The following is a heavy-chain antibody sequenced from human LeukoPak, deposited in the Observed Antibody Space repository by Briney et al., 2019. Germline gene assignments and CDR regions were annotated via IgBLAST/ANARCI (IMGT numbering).Heavy chain of an antibody. Sequence: GGSLRLSCAASGFTVSSNYMSWVRQAPGKGLEWVSVIYSGGSTYYADSVKGRFTISRDNAKNSLYLQMNSLRAEDTAVYYCARLGGYCSSTSCPRHYWGQGTLVTVSS. J-gene: IGHJ4*02. V-gene: IGHV3-53*01. CDR3: ARLGGYCSSTSCPRHY. D-gene: IGHD2-2*01. CDR1: GFTVSSNY. CDR2: IYSGGST.